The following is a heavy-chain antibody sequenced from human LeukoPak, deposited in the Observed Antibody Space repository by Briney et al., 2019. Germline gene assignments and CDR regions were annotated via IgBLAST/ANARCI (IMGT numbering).Heavy chain of an antibody. Sequence: GGSLRLSCAASGFTVSSNYMSWVRQAPGKGLEWVSIIYSGDITYYADSVKGRFTISRDNSKNTLYLQMNSLRAEDTAVYFCARDPSSHSDSSGYYDYWGQGTLVTVSS. V-gene: IGHV3-66*01. J-gene: IGHJ4*02. CDR1: GFTVSSNY. CDR2: IYSGDIT. CDR3: ARDPSSHSDSSGYYDY. D-gene: IGHD3-22*01.